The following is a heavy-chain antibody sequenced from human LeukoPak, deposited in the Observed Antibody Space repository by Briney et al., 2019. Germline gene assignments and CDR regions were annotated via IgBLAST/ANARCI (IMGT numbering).Heavy chain of an antibody. CDR3: ARGAYSYGPRRGAQFDY. Sequence: GGSLGLSCAASGFTFSSYSMNWVRQAPGKGLVWVSRINSDGSSTSYADSVKGRFTISRDNAKNTLYLQMNSLRAEDTAVYYCARGAYSYGPRRGAQFDYWGQGTLVTVSS. J-gene: IGHJ4*02. CDR1: GFTFSSYS. CDR2: INSDGSST. D-gene: IGHD5-18*01. V-gene: IGHV3-74*01.